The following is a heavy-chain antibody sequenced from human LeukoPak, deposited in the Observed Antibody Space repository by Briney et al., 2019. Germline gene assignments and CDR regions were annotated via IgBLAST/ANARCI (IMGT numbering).Heavy chain of an antibody. J-gene: IGHJ4*02. CDR2: IYSGGST. CDR1: GFTVSSNY. Sequence: GGSLRLSCAASGFTVSSNYMGWVRQAPGKGLEWVSVIYSGGSTYYADSVKGRFTISRDNSKNTLYLQMNSLRAEDTAVYYCARDHSGSSYFDYWGQGTLVTVSS. CDR3: ARDHSGSSYFDY. D-gene: IGHD1-26*01. V-gene: IGHV3-66*02.